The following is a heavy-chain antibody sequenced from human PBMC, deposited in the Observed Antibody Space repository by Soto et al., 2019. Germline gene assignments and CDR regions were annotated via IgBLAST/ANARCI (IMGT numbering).Heavy chain of an antibody. Sequence: GASVKVSCKSSGYTFTDYYIHWVRQAPGQGLEWMGGINPNGGGANYPQKFQGRVTMTSDTSITTTYMEVSRLTSDDTAVYFCARESLRGMHYVDNYFDFWGRGTLVTVSS. V-gene: IGHV1-2*02. D-gene: IGHD4-17*01. CDR1: GYTFTDYY. CDR2: INPNGGGA. J-gene: IGHJ4*02. CDR3: ARESLRGMHYVDNYFDF.